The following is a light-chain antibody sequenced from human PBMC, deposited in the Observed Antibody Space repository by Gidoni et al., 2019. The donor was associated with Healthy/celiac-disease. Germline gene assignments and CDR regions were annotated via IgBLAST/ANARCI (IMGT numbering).Light chain of an antibody. CDR2: DNY. J-gene: IGLJ2*01. CDR1: NSNIGNNY. CDR3: ETWDSSLSAVV. V-gene: IGLV1-51*01. Sequence: QSVSTQPPSVSAAPGHKFTISCSGSNSNIGNNYVSWYQQLPGTAPKLLIYDNYKRPSGIPDRFSGSKSGTSATLGITGLQTGDEAYYYCETWDSSLSAVVFGGGTKLTVL.